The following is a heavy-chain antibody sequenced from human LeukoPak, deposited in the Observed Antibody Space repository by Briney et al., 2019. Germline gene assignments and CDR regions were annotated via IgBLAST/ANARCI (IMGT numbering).Heavy chain of an antibody. V-gene: IGHV2-5*02. D-gene: IGHD3-22*01. Sequence: SGPALVKPTQTLTLTCSLSGFSLSTTKLGVDWIRQPPGKPLEWLALIYWDDDKRYSPSLKSRLTITKDTSKNQVVLTMTNMGPVDTATYYCARQKYDTSGFPPYFDFWGLGTLVTVSS. CDR3: ARQKYDTSGFPPYFDF. CDR1: GFSLSTTKLG. CDR2: IYWDDDK. J-gene: IGHJ4*02.